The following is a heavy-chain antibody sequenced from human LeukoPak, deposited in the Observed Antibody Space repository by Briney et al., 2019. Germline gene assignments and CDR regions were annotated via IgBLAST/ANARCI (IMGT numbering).Heavy chain of an antibody. CDR2: IYYSGST. CDR3: ARTTVTTRSVYYFDC. CDR1: GGSISSGDYY. Sequence: PSETLSLTCTVSGGSISSGDYYWSWIRQPPGKGLEWIGYIYYSGSTYYNPSLKSRVTISVDTSKNQFSLKLSSVTAADTAVYYCARTTVTTRSVYYFDCWGQGTLVTVSS. V-gene: IGHV4-30-4*08. D-gene: IGHD4-17*01. J-gene: IGHJ4*02.